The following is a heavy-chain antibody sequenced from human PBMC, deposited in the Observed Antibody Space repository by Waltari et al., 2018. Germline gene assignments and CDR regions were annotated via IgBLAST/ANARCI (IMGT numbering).Heavy chain of an antibody. V-gene: IGHV3-30*18. CDR3: AKDSHYDSSGYYYPGY. Sequence: QVQLVESGGGVVQPGRSLRLSCAASGFTFSSYGMHWVRQAPGKGLEWVAVIWYDGSNKYYADSVKGRFTISRDNSKNTLYLQMNSLRAEDTAMYYCAKDSHYDSSGYYYPGYWGQGTLVTVSS. D-gene: IGHD3-22*01. J-gene: IGHJ4*02. CDR2: IWYDGSNK. CDR1: GFTFSSYG.